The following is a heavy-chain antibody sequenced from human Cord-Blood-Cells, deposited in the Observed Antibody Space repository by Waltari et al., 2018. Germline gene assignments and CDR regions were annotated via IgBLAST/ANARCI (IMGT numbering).Heavy chain of an antibody. V-gene: IGHV4-39*01. Sequence: QLQLQESGPGLVKPSETLSLTCTVSGGSISSSSYYWGWIRQPPGKGLEWIGSIDYSGSTYYNPTLKGRVPISVDTSKNQFSLKLSSVTAADTAVYYCARHGRYCSSTSCYGTFDPWGQGTLVTVSS. CDR1: GGSISSSSYY. J-gene: IGHJ5*02. D-gene: IGHD2-2*01. CDR2: IDYSGST. CDR3: ARHGRYCSSTSCYGTFDP.